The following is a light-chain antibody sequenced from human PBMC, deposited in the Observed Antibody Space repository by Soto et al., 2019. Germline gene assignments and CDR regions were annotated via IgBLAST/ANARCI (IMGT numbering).Light chain of an antibody. CDR2: EVN. Sequence: QSALTQPASVSGSPGQSIAISCTGNSSGVGAFNLVSWYQQHPGRAPKLIIYEVNKLPSGISSRFSASKSGNTASLTISGLQADDEADYYCYSFAGFNTQFGGGTKVTVL. J-gene: IGLJ2*01. CDR3: YSFAGFNTQ. CDR1: SSGVGAFNL. V-gene: IGLV2-23*02.